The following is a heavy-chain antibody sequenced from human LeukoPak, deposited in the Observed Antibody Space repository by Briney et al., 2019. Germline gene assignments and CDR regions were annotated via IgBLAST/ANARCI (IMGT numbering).Heavy chain of an antibody. Sequence: SETLSLTCAVYGGSFSGYYWRWIRQPPGKGLEWIGEINHSGSTNYNPSLKSRVTISVDTSKNQFSLKLSSVTAAHTAVYYCARNRYSGYDKKPIDYWGQGTLVTVSS. D-gene: IGHD5-12*01. J-gene: IGHJ4*02. CDR3: ARNRYSGYDKKPIDY. CDR1: GGSFSGYY. V-gene: IGHV4-34*01. CDR2: INHSGST.